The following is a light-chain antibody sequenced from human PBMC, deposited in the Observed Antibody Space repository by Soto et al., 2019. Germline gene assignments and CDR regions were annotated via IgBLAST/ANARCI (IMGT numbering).Light chain of an antibody. CDR2: AAS. V-gene: IGKV1-12*01. CDR1: QDISSW. J-gene: IGKJ4*01. CDR3: QQADNFPRA. Sequence: DIQMTQSPSSVSVSVGDRVTITCRASQDISSWLAWYQQKPGKAPELLIYAASTLQSGVPSRFSGSGSGTDFTLTISSLQPEDFATYYCQQADNFPRAFGGGTNVEIK.